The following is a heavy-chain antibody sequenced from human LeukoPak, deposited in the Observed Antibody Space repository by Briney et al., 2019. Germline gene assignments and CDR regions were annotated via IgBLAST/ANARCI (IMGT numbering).Heavy chain of an antibody. D-gene: IGHD1-26*01. CDR2: MNPNSGNT. CDR1: GYTYTSYG. Sequence: ASVKVSCKASGYTYTSYGINWVRQATGQGLEWMGWMNPNSGNTGYAQKFQGRVTITRNTSISTAYMELSSLRSEDTAVYYCARGTYSGSHLAYWGQGTLVTVSS. J-gene: IGHJ4*02. CDR3: ARGTYSGSHLAY. V-gene: IGHV1-8*01.